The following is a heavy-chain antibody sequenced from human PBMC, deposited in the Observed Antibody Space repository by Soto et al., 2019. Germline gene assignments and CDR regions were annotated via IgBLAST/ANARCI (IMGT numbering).Heavy chain of an antibody. CDR1: GFTFNSYA. CDR2: IGGTGSST. CDR3: AKSLGYCSGNSCVGYYYYIDV. Sequence: GGSLRLSCAASGFTFNSYAMIWVRQAPGKGLEWVSGIGGTGSSTYYGNSVKGRFTNSRDNSKNTLYLQMNSLRADDTAVYYCAKSLGYCSGNSCVGYYYYIDVWGKGTTVTVSS. V-gene: IGHV3-23*01. J-gene: IGHJ6*03. D-gene: IGHD2-15*01.